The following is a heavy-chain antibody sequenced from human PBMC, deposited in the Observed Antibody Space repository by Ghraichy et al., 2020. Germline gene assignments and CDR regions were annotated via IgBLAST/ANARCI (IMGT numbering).Heavy chain of an antibody. V-gene: IGHV3-7*01. D-gene: IGHD5-24*01. CDR2: IKQDGSEK. CDR3: ARSWGGGYNYYFDY. CDR1: GFTFSSYW. Sequence: LSLTCAASGFTFSSYWMSWVRQAPGKGLEWVANIKQDGSEKYYVDSVKGRFTISRDNAKNSLYLQMNSLRAEDTAVYYCARSWGGGYNYYFDYWGQGTLVTVSS. J-gene: IGHJ4*02.